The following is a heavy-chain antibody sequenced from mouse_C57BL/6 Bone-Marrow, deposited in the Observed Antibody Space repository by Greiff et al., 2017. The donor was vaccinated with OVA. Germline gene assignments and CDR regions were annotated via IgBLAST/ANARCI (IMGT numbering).Heavy chain of an antibody. V-gene: IGHV1-82*01. CDR2: IYPGDGDT. J-gene: IGHJ3*01. D-gene: IGHD2-1*01. CDR3: ARLRDYGNFAWFAY. CDR1: GYAFSSSW. Sequence: VQLVESGPELVKPGASVKISCKASGYAFSSSWMNWVKQRPGKGLEWIGRIYPGDGDTNYNGKFKGKATLTADKSSSTAYMQLSSLTSEDSAVYFCARLRDYGNFAWFAYWGQGTLVTVSA.